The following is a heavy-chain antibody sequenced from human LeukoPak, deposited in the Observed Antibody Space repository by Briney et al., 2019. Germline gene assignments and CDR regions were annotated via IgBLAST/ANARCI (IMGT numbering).Heavy chain of an antibody. CDR3: ARDTGYCSGGSCQYYYYYYMDV. D-gene: IGHD2-15*01. Sequence: GGSLRLSCAASGFTFSSYSMNWVRQAPGKGLEWVSSISSSSSYIYYADSVKGRFTISRDNAKNSLYLQMNSLRAEDTAVYYCARDTGYCSGGSCQYYYYYYMDVWGKGTTVTVSS. CDR2: ISSSSSYI. CDR1: GFTFSSYS. J-gene: IGHJ6*03. V-gene: IGHV3-21*01.